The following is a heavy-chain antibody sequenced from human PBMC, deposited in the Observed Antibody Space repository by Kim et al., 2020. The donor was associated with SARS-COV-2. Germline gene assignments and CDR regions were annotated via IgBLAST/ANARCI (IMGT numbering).Heavy chain of an antibody. J-gene: IGHJ4*02. Sequence: RRGCGGLVKGRFTISGDNAKKSLYLQRNSLRAEDTALYYCAKFWATINPNDYYFDYWGQGTLVTVSS. CDR3: AKFWATINPNDYYFDY. D-gene: IGHD1-1*01. CDR2: RR. V-gene: IGHV3-9*01.